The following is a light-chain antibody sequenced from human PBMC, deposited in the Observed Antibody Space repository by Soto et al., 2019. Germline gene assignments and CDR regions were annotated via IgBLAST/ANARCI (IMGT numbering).Light chain of an antibody. Sequence: QSALTQPASVSGSPGQSIAISCTGSSSDVGIYNYVSWYQQHPGKVPKLIIYEVTNRPSGVSNRFSGSKSGNTASLTISGLQAEDEADYYCSSYAGSSTHVVFGGGTKLTVL. J-gene: IGLJ2*01. V-gene: IGLV2-14*01. CDR2: EVT. CDR3: SSYAGSSTHVV. CDR1: SSDVGIYNY.